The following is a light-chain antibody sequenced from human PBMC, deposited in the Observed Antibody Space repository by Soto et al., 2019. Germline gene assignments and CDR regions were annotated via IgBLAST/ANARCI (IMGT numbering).Light chain of an antibody. CDR2: TNN. J-gene: IGLJ1*01. Sequence: QSVLTQPPSASGTPGQRVTVSCSGSTSDIGTNAVNWFQHLPGTAPKLLFYTNNQRPSGVPDRFSGSKSGTSASLAISGLQSEDEATYYCATWHDSFYVFGTGTKVTVL. CDR1: TSDIGTNA. V-gene: IGLV1-44*01. CDR3: ATWHDSFYV.